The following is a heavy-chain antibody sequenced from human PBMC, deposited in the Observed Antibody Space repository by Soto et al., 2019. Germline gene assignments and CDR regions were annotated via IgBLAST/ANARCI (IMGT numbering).Heavy chain of an antibody. Sequence: SGPTLVNPTQTLTLTCTFSGFSLSTNGVGVGWIRQPPGKALEWLALIYWDDDKRYNPSLKSRLTITKDTSKNQVVLTMTNMDPVDTATYSCAHRLTVNRRNWNYGAFDYWGQGTLVTVSS. CDR1: GFSLSTNGVG. CDR3: AHRLTVNRRNWNYGAFDY. V-gene: IGHV2-5*02. J-gene: IGHJ4*02. D-gene: IGHD1-7*01. CDR2: IYWDDDK.